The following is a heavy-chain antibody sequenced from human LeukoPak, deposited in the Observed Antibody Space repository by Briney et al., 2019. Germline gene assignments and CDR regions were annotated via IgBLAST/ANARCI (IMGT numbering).Heavy chain of an antibody. CDR1: GFSLSTSGMR. J-gene: IGHJ4*02. CDR2: SDWDDDK. D-gene: IGHD6-19*01. Sequence: SGPALVKPTQTLTLTCTFSGFSLSTSGMRVSWIRQPPWKALEWLARSDWDDDKFYSTSLKTRLTISKDTSKNQVVLTMTNMDPVDTATYYCARISLGSDTSPSSGWPYYLDYWGQGTLVTVSS. V-gene: IGHV2-70*04. CDR3: ARISLGSDTSPSSGWPYYLDY.